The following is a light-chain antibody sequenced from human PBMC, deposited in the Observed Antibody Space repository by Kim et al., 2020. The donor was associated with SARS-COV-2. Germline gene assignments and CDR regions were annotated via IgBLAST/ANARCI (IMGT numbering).Light chain of an antibody. CDR3: QVWDSSSDLLV. J-gene: IGLJ2*01. CDR2: YDS. V-gene: IGLV3-21*04. CDR1: NMGSKS. Sequence: APGKTVRMTCGGNNMGSKSVHWYQQKPGQAAVLVIYYDSDRPSGIPERFSGSNSGNTATLTISRVEAGDEADYYCQVWDSSSDLLVFGGGTKVTVL.